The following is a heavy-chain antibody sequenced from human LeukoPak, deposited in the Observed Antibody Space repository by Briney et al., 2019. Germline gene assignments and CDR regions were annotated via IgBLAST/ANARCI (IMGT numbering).Heavy chain of an antibody. D-gene: IGHD2-2*01. Sequence: PSQTPSLTCTVSGGSISSGSYYWSWIRQPAGKGLEWIGRIYTSGSTNYNPSLKSRVTISVDTSKNQFSLKLSSVTAADTAVYYCARLDIVVVPAAIPFYYFGYWGQGTLVTVSS. J-gene: IGHJ4*02. CDR1: GGSISSGSYY. CDR2: IYTSGST. CDR3: ARLDIVVVPAAIPFYYFGY. V-gene: IGHV4-61*02.